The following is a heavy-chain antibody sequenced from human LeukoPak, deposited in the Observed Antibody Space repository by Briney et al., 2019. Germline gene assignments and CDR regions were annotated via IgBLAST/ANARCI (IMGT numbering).Heavy chain of an antibody. D-gene: IGHD3-22*01. V-gene: IGHV1-69*13. CDR2: IIPIFGTA. J-gene: IGHJ4*02. CDR3: ARAPYYYDSSGTGEFDY. CDR1: GGTFSSYA. Sequence: SVKVSCKASGGTFSSYAISWVRQAPGQGLEWMGGIIPIFGTANYAQKFQGRVTITADESTSTAYMELSSLRSEDTAVYYCARAPYYYDSSGTGEFDYWGQGTLVTVSS.